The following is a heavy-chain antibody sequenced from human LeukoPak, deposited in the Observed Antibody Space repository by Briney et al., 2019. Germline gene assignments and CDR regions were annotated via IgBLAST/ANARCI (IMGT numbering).Heavy chain of an antibody. Sequence: GASVKVSCKASGYTFTSYYMHWVRQAPGQGLEWMGIINPSGGSTSYAQKFKGRVTMTRDTSTSTVYMELSSLRSEDTAVYYCARALGTSSTILHYYYGMDVWGQGTTVTVSS. CDR3: ARALGTSSTILHYYYGMDV. CDR2: INPSGGST. D-gene: IGHD2-2*01. J-gene: IGHJ6*02. CDR1: GYTFTSYY. V-gene: IGHV1-46*01.